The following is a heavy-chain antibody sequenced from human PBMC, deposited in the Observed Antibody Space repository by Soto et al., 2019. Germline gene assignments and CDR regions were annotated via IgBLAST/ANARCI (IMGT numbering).Heavy chain of an antibody. V-gene: IGHV3-33*01. Sequence: QAGGSLRLSCAASGFTFGSFGMHWVRQAPGKGLEWVAVIWDDGRNKYYADSVKGRFTISRDNFKNTLYLQMSSLRAEDTAVYYCARDPSEGSYYVFDYWGQGALVTVSS. CDR3: ARDPSEGSYYVFDY. CDR2: IWDDGRNK. D-gene: IGHD3-10*01. J-gene: IGHJ4*02. CDR1: GFTFGSFG.